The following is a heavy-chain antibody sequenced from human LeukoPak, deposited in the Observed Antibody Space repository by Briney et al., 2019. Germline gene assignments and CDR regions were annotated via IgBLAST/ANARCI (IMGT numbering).Heavy chain of an antibody. CDR3: ARDFAVDYFDY. J-gene: IGHJ4*02. CDR1: GYTFTSYY. D-gene: IGHD3-3*01. V-gene: IGHV1-46*01. CDR2: INPSGGST. Sequence: ASVKVSRKASGYTFTSYYMHWVRQAPGQGLEWMGIINPSGGSTSYAQKFQGRVAMTRDTSTSTVYMELSSLRSEDTAVYYCARDFAVDYFDYWGQGTLVTVSS.